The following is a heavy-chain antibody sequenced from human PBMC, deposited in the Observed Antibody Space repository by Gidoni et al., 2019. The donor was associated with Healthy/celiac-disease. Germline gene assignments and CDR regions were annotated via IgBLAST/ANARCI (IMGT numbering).Heavy chain of an antibody. CDR1: GDTLTDLS. D-gene: IGHD3-10*01. Sequence: QVQLVQSGAEVKKPGASVKVSCKVSGDTLTDLSMHWVRQAPGKGLEWMGGFDPEDGETLYAQKFQGRVTLTEDTSADTAYMELSSLRSEDTAVYYCATVAGWEFYFDSWGQGTPVTVSS. CDR2: FDPEDGET. J-gene: IGHJ4*02. CDR3: ATVAGWEFYFDS. V-gene: IGHV1-24*01.